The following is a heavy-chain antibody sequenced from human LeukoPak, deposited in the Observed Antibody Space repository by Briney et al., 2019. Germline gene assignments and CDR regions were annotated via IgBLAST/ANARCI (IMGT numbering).Heavy chain of an antibody. CDR3: AKTAYDSSGYPYYFDY. CDR2: IDDSGANT. J-gene: IGHJ4*02. V-gene: IGHV3-23*01. CDR1: GFSFRSYA. D-gene: IGHD3-22*01. Sequence: GGSLRLSCEASGFSFRSYAMTWVRQAPGKGLEWVSTIDDSGANTYYADSVKGRFTISRDNSKNTLYLQMNSLRAEDTAVYYCAKTAYDSSGYPYYFDYWGQGTLVTVSS.